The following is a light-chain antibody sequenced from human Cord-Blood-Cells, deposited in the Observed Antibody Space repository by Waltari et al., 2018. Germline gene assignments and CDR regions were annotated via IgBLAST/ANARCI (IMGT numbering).Light chain of an antibody. CDR2: AAS. CDR3: HPGYSTPFP. Sequence: DIQMTQSPASLSASVGDRVTITCRASTSISSYLNLYPQKPGKAPKLLGYAASSLHSGVPSTLSATGSGRDFPLTIRSLPPEDCATYYSHPGYSTPFPFSPGTKVAIK. J-gene: IGKJ3*01. V-gene: IGKV1-39*01. CDR1: TSISSY.